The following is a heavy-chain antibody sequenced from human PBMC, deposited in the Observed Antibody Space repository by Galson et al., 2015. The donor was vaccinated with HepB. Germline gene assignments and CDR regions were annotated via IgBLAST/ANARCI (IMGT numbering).Heavy chain of an antibody. J-gene: IGHJ5*02. CDR1: CASISSGSYY. V-gene: IGHV4-61*02. D-gene: IGHD4/OR15-4a*01. Sequence: TLSLTCTVSCASISSGSYYWSWIRQPAGKGLEWIGLIYSSGNTDYNPSLESRVTMSVDTSKNQFSLKLRSVTAADTAVYYGARGIGVNFWLDPWGQGTPVTVSS. CDR2: IYSSGNT. CDR3: ARGIGVNFWLDP.